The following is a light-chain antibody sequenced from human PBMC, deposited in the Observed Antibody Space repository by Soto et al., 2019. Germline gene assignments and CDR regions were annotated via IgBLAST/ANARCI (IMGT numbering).Light chain of an antibody. CDR3: QQRRSSLT. J-gene: IGKJ4*01. Sequence: TVLTQSPATLSLSPGERATRSCRASQSVDTYLAWYQQKSGRAPRLLIYDVSKRATGIPPRFSGSGAGTDFTLTISSLEPEDSATYYCQQRRSSLTFGGGTKVDIK. CDR2: DVS. CDR1: QSVDTY. V-gene: IGKV3D-11*02.